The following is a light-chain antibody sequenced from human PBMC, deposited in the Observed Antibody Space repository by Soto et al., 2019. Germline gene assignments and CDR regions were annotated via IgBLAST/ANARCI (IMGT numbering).Light chain of an antibody. J-gene: IGKJ4*01. CDR1: LNIYFKSNNRNY. CDR3: QQYFITPLT. CDR2: WAS. V-gene: IGKV4-1*01. Sequence: IVMTQSPDSLRVSLGERATISCTSGLNIYFKSNNRNYLAWYQQKTGQPPKLLVYWASTRESGVPDRFTGSGSGTYFTLTIDNVQPDDVAVYYCQQYFITPLTFGGGTRVDIK.